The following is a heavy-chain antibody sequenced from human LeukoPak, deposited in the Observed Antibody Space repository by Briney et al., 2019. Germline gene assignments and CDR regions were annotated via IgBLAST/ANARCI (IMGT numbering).Heavy chain of an antibody. D-gene: IGHD5-24*01. Sequence: GGSLRLSCAASGFTFSSYSMNWVRQAPGKGLEWVSSISSSSSYIYYADSVKGRFTISRDNAKNSLYLQMNSLRAEDTAVYYCARGHWKMATIGKYRSLAKKPNFDYWGQGTLVTVSS. CDR3: ARGHWKMATIGKYRSLAKKPNFDY. J-gene: IGHJ4*02. CDR2: ISSSSSYI. V-gene: IGHV3-21*04. CDR1: GFTFSSYS.